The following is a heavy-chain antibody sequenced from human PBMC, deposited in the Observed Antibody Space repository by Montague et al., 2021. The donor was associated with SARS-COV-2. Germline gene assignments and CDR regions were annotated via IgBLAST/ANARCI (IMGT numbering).Heavy chain of an antibody. Sequence: SLRLSCAASGFTFSSYEMNWVRQAPGKGLEWVSYISSSGSTIYYADSVKGRFTISRDNAKNSLYLQMNSLRAEDTAVYYCAREYSAPRWFGEYNRYGMDVWGQGTTVTVSS. J-gene: IGHJ6*02. CDR3: AREYSAPRWFGEYNRYGMDV. CDR2: ISSSGSTI. D-gene: IGHD3-10*01. V-gene: IGHV3-48*03. CDR1: GFTFSSYE.